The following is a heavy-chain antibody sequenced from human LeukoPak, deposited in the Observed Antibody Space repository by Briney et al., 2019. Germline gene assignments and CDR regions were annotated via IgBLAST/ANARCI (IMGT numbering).Heavy chain of an antibody. D-gene: IGHD1-1*01. CDR3: ARWNGNIRGFDF. J-gene: IGHJ4*02. CDR1: GFTFSGYG. V-gene: IGHV3-33*01. Sequence: GGSLRLSCAASGFTFSGYGMHWVRQAPGKGLEWVVVIWYDGSNKYYADSVKGRFTISRDNSKNTLFLQMNSLRAEDTAVYYCARWNGNIRGFDFWGQGTLVTVSS. CDR2: IWYDGSNK.